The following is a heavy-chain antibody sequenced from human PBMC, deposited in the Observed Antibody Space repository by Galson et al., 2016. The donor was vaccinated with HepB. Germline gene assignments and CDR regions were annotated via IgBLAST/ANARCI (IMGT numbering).Heavy chain of an antibody. V-gene: IGHV4-59*01. CDR2: IYDSGNT. CDR1: GGSISSYY. J-gene: IGHJ4*02. D-gene: IGHD5-12*01. Sequence: ETLSLTCTVSGGSISSYYWSWIRQPPGKGLEWIGYIYDSGNTNYNPSLTSRVTISVDTSKNQFSLKLSSVNAADTAVYYCARAPRGGATITFDYWGQGTLVTVSS. CDR3: ARAPRGGATITFDY.